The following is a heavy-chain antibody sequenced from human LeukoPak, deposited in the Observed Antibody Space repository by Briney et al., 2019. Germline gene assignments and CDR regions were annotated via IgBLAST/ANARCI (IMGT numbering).Heavy chain of an antibody. D-gene: IGHD6-19*01. Sequence: SETLSLTSTVSVGSISGYYWSWIRQPAGKGLEWIGRIYTSGSTNYNPSLKSRVTMSVDTSKNQFSLKLSSVTAADTAVYYCARDKAVAGKVGEGYYYYIDVWRKGSTVTVSS. CDR2: IYTSGST. V-gene: IGHV4-4*07. CDR3: ARDKAVAGKVGEGYYYYIDV. CDR1: VGSISGYY. J-gene: IGHJ6*03.